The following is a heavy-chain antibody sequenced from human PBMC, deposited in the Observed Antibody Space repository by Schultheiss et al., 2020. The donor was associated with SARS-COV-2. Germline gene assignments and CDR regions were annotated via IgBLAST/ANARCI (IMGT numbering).Heavy chain of an antibody. CDR2: ISAYNGNT. D-gene: IGHD4-17*01. CDR1: GYTFTSYG. J-gene: IGHJ4*02. V-gene: IGHV1-18*01. CDR3: AKGRGVTTTFFDY. Sequence: ASVKVSCKASGYTFTSYGISWVRQAPGQGLEWMGWISAYNGNTNYAQKFQGRVTMTRDTSISTAYMELSRLRSDDTAVYYCAKGRGVTTTFFDYWGQGTLVTVSS.